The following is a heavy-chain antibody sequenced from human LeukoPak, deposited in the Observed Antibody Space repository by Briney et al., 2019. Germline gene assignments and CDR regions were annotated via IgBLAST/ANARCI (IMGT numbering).Heavy chain of an antibody. CDR1: GGTFSSYA. J-gene: IGHJ4*02. V-gene: IGHV1-69*06. Sequence: ASVTVSCKASGGTFSSYAISWVRQAPGQGLEWMGGIIPIFVTANYAQKFQGRVTITADKSTSTAYMELSSLRSEDTAVYYCAREGYSSGWLDYWGQGTLVTVSS. CDR2: IIPIFVTA. CDR3: AREGYSSGWLDY. D-gene: IGHD6-19*01.